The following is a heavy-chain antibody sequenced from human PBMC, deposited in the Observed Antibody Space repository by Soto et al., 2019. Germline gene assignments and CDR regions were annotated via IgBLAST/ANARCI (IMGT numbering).Heavy chain of an antibody. CDR3: ARDLTYYDILTGYERYYGMDV. V-gene: IGHV4-59*01. CDR1: GGSISSYY. D-gene: IGHD3-9*01. CDR2: IYYSGST. J-gene: IGHJ6*02. Sequence: SETLSLTCTVSGGSISSYYWSWIRQPPGKGLEWIGYIYYSGSTNYNPSLKSRVTISVDTSKNQFSLKLSSVTAADTAVYYFARDLTYYDILTGYERYYGMDVWGQGTTVTVSS.